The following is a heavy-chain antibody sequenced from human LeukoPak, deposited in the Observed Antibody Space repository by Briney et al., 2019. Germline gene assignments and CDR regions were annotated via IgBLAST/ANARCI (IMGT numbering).Heavy chain of an antibody. CDR1: GASISNYY. CDR2: IHSSGGS. Sequence: SETLSLTCTVSGASISNYYWSWIRQTPEKGLEWMGHIHSSGGSRCYPSLKSRLTMSIDTSRNQLSLKLTSVTAADTAVYFCARLGSYHDFWGQGALVTVSS. CDR3: ARLGSYHDF. D-gene: IGHD1-26*01. J-gene: IGHJ4*02. V-gene: IGHV4-4*09.